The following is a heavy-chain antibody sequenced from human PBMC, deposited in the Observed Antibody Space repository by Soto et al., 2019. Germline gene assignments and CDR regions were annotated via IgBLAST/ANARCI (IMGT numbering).Heavy chain of an antibody. D-gene: IGHD1-1*01. CDR2: IYYSGNS. J-gene: IGHJ4*02. CDR1: GGSISSYY. V-gene: IGHV4-59*03. CDR3: AKWSGRWNGFDH. Sequence: ASETLSLTCTVSGGSISSYYWNWIRQPPGKGLEWIGYIYYSGNSNYNPSLKSRVTMSVDTSKSQFSLKLTSVTAAATAVYYCAKWSGRWNGFDHWGQGTLVTVSS.